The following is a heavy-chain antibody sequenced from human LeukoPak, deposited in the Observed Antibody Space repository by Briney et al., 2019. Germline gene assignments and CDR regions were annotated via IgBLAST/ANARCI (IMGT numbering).Heavy chain of an antibody. V-gene: IGHV1-8*03. CDR2: MNPNSGNT. D-gene: IGHD2-15*01. J-gene: IGHJ3*02. Sequence: ASVKVSCKASGYTFTSYDINWVRQATGQGLEWMGWMNPNSGNTGYAQKFQGRVTITRNTSISTAYIELSSLRSEDTAVYYCATGIGVVVVAASNAFDIWGQGTMVTVSS. CDR3: ATGIGVVVVAASNAFDI. CDR1: GYTFTSYD.